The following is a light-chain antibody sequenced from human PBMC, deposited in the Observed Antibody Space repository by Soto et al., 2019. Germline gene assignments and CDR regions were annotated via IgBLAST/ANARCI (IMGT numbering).Light chain of an antibody. CDR1: QSVDTKY. CDR2: GTS. CDR3: QQYGASPLT. Sequence: EIVLTQSPGTLALSPGETATLSCRTSQSVDTKYLAWYQQKPGQAPRLLMYGTSRRSPASPDRISGSGSGTDFTLTISRLGPEDFAVYYCQQYGASPLTFRGGTKVDIK. V-gene: IGKV3-20*01. J-gene: IGKJ4*01.